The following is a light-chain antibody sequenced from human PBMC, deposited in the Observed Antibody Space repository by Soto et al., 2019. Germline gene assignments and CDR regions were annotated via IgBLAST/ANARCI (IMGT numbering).Light chain of an antibody. V-gene: IGKV3-20*01. Sequence: VLTQSPGTLSVSPGERVTVTCGASQSVTGNSLAWYQQKPGQSPRLLIYGASYRATGIPDRFSGSGSGTDFSLTISRLEPEDFAVYCCQQYGSTPPTFGQGTKVEMK. CDR2: GAS. CDR1: QSVTGNS. CDR3: QQYGSTPPT. J-gene: IGKJ1*01.